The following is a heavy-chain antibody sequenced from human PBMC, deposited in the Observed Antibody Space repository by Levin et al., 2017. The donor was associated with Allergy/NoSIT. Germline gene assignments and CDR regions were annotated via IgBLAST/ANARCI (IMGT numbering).Heavy chain of an antibody. CDR1: GGTFSSYA. V-gene: IGHV1-69*04. CDR2: IIPILGIA. D-gene: IGHD3-9*01. CDR3: GSGQGYYDILTGSGFGGYAFDI. J-gene: IGHJ3*02. Sequence: SVKVSCKASGGTFSSYAISWVRQAPGQGLEWMGRIIPILGIANYAQKFQGRVTITADKSTSTAYMELSSLRSEDTAVYYCGSGQGYYDILTGSGFGGYAFDIWGQGTMVTVSS.